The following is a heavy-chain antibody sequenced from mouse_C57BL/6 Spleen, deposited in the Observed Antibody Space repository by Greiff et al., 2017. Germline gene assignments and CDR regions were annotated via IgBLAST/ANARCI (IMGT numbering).Heavy chain of an antibody. CDR1: GYTFTSYW. V-gene: IGHV1-53*01. CDR3: ARASYYSNFYFDV. Sequence: VQLQQSGTELVKPGASVKLSCKASGYTFTSYWMHWVKQRPGQGLEWIGNINPSNGGTNYNEKFKSKATLTVDKSSSTAYMQLSSLTSEDSAVYYCARASYYSNFYFDVWGTGTTVTVSS. D-gene: IGHD2-5*01. J-gene: IGHJ1*03. CDR2: INPSNGGT.